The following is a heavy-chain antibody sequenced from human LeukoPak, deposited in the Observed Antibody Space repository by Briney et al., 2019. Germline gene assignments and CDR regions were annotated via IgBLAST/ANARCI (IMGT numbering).Heavy chain of an antibody. Sequence: GESLRISCKGSGYRFTSYWISWVRQMPGKGLEWMGRIDPSDSYTNYSPSFQGHVTISADKSISTAYLQWSSLKASDTAMYYCARTDKYYYDSSGYSWVDYWGQGTLVTVSS. J-gene: IGHJ4*02. D-gene: IGHD3-22*01. CDR2: IDPSDSYT. CDR3: ARTDKYYYDSSGYSWVDY. CDR1: GYRFTSYW. V-gene: IGHV5-10-1*01.